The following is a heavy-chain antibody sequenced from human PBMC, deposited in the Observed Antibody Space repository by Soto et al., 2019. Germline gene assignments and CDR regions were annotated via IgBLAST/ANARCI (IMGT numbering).Heavy chain of an antibody. CDR2: INSDGSGT. J-gene: IGHJ5*02. D-gene: IGHD3-22*01. CDR1: GLIFTSYW. Sequence: GGSLRLSCAASGLIFTSYWMHWVRQAPGKGLVWVSRINSDGSGTVYADPVKGRFTISRDNAKNTLYLQMNSLRAEDTAVYYCARDAGGYGWLEPWGQGTLVTVSS. CDR3: ARDAGGYGWLEP. V-gene: IGHV3-74*01.